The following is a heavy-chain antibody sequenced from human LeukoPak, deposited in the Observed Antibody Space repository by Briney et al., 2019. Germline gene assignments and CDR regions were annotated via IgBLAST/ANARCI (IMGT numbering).Heavy chain of an antibody. D-gene: IGHD2-8*02. Sequence: GGSLRLSCAASGFTFSSYAMSWVRQAPGKGLEWVSAISGSGGSTYYADSVKGRFTISRDSSKNTLYLQMNSLRAEDTAVYYCARSLAVVLGAFDIWGQGTMVTVSS. CDR1: GFTFSSYA. CDR3: ARSLAVVLGAFDI. J-gene: IGHJ3*02. V-gene: IGHV3-23*01. CDR2: ISGSGGST.